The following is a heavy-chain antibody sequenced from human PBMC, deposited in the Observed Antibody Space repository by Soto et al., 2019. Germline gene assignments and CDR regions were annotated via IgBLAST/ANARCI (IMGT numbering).Heavy chain of an antibody. V-gene: IGHV4-4*02. CDR3: ERVEARTAGTRYYYYDYDVDV. D-gene: IGHD1-1*01. CDR1: SGSISSSNW. Sequence: PSDTLSLTCAVSSGSISSSNWWSWVRQPPGKGLEWIGEIYHSGSTNYNPSLKSRVTISVDKSKNQFSLKLSSVTAADTAVYYCERVEARTAGTRYYYYDYDVDVWGKGTTVT. J-gene: IGHJ6*03. CDR2: IYHSGST.